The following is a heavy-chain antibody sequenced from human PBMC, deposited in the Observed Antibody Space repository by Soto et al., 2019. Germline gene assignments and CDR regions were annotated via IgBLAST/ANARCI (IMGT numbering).Heavy chain of an antibody. Sequence: VQLQQWGAGLLKPSETLSLTCAVYGGSFSSYYWSWVRQSPGKGLEWIGEISRSGGANYNPSLQSRVALSVDASKSQFSLKLTSVTAADTAIYYCARGSGWYIDYYYTMDVWGRGTTVTVSS. CDR3: ARGSGWYIDYYYTMDV. CDR1: GGSFSSYY. J-gene: IGHJ6*02. CDR2: ISRSGGA. D-gene: IGHD6-19*01. V-gene: IGHV4-34*02.